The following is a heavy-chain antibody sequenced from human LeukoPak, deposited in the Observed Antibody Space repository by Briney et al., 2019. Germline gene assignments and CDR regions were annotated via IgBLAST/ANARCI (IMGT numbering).Heavy chain of an antibody. V-gene: IGHV5-51*01. CDR3: ASQSYYYASSGYGFDY. CDR2: IYPGDSDT. J-gene: IGHJ4*02. CDR1: GYSFTSYW. Sequence: GESLKISCKGSGYSFTSYWIGWVRQMPGKGLEWMGIIYPGDSDTRYSPSFQGQVTISADKSISTAYLQWSSLKASDIAMYYCASQSYYYASSGYGFDYWGQGTLVTVSS. D-gene: IGHD3-22*01.